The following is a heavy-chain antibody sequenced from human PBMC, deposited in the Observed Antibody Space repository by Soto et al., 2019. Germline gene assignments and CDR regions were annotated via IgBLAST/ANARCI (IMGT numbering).Heavy chain of an antibody. CDR1: GFPFRSYA. CDR3: ARALTVTDYFDY. V-gene: IGHV3-33*01. D-gene: IGHD4-17*01. J-gene: IGHJ4*02. CDR2: VWSAGSNK. Sequence: QVQLVESGGGVVQPGRSLRLSCAASGFPFRSYALHWVRQAPGKGLEGVAAVWSAGSNKYYADSVKGRFTISRDNSENTLYLQMNSLRAEDTAVYYCARALTVTDYFDYWGQGTLVTVSS.